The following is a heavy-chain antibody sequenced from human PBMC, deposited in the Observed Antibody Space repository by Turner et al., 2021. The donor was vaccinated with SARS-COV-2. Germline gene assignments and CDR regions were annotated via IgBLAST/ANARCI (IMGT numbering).Heavy chain of an antibody. CDR2: INPNSGGT. D-gene: IGHD6-6*01. V-gene: IGHV1-2*02. CDR3: AREGAPVSSSSRVWFDP. CDR1: GYPSTGYY. Sequence: QVQLVQSGAEVKKPGASVKVSVKASGYPSTGYYMHGVRQAPGKGLEWMGWINPNSGGTNYAQKFQGRVTMTRDTSISTAYMDLSRLRSDDTAVYYCAREGAPVSSSSRVWFDPWGQGTLVTVSS. J-gene: IGHJ5*02.